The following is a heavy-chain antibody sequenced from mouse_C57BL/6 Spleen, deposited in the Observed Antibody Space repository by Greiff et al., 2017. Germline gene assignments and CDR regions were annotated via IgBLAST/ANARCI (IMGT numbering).Heavy chain of an antibody. CDR1: GYTFTSYW. Sequence: QVQLQQPVAELVRPGSSVKLSCKASGYTFTSYWMDWVKQRPGQGLEWIGNIYPSDSETHYNQKFKDKATLTVDKSSSTAYMQLSSLTSEDSAVYYCARQHYDYEGFAYWGQGTLVTVSA. J-gene: IGHJ3*01. CDR2: IYPSDSET. V-gene: IGHV1-61*01. D-gene: IGHD2-4*01. CDR3: ARQHYDYEGFAY.